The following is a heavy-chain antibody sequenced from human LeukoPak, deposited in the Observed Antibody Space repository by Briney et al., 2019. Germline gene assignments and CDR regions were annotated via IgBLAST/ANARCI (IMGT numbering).Heavy chain of an antibody. D-gene: IGHD3-16*01. CDR2: IIPIFGTA. J-gene: IGHJ4*02. CDR1: GGTFSSYA. V-gene: IGHV1-69*06. Sequence: GASVKVSCKASGGTFSSYAISWVRQAPGQGVEWMGGIIPIFGTANYAQKFQGRVTITADKSTSTAYMELSSLRSEDTAVYYCARVTDYVWGSRNLYYFDYWGQGTLVTASS. CDR3: ARVTDYVWGSRNLYYFDY.